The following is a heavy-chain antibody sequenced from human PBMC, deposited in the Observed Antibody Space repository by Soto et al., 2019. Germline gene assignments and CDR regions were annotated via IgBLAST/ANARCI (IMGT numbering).Heavy chain of an antibody. CDR3: ARGFIRGGDSYFDY. V-gene: IGHV4-34*01. Sequence: QVQLQQWGAGLLKPSETLSLTCAVYGGSFSGYYWSWIRQPPGKGLEWIGEINNSGSTNYNPSLKSRVTISVDTYKNQFCLKLSSVTAADTAVYYCARGFIRGGDSYFDYWGQGTLVTVSS. CDR1: GGSFSGYY. J-gene: IGHJ4*02. CDR2: INNSGST. D-gene: IGHD2-21*02.